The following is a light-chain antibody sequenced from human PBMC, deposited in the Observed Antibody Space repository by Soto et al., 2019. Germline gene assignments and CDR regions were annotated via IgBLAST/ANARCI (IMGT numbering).Light chain of an antibody. CDR2: KAS. CDR1: QTISSW. V-gene: IGKV1-5*03. Sequence: DIQMTQSPSTLSGSVGDRVTITCRASQTISSWLAWYQQKPGKAPKLLIYKASTLKSGVPSRFSGSGSGTEFTLNISSLQPDDFATYYCQHHNSYSAAVGQGTKVDSK. CDR3: QHHNSYSAA. J-gene: IGKJ1*01.